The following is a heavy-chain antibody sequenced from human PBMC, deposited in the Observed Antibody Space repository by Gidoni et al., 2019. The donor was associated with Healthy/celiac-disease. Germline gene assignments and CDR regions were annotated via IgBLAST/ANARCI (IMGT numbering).Heavy chain of an antibody. Sequence: QVQLVESGGGVVQPGRSLRLSCAASGFTFSSYAMHWVRQAPGKGLEWVAVISYDGSNKYYADSVKGRFTISRDNSKNTLYLQMNSLRAEDTAVYYCARVSRMVAAAGTVDYWGQGTLVTVSS. D-gene: IGHD6-13*01. V-gene: IGHV3-30-3*01. CDR1: GFTFSSYA. CDR2: ISYDGSNK. CDR3: ARVSRMVAAAGTVDY. J-gene: IGHJ4*02.